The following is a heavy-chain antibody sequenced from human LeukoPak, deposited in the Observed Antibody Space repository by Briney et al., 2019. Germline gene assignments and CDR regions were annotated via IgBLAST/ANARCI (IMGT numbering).Heavy chain of an antibody. CDR1: GGSVNSGSYY. CDR2: IYYSGST. Sequence: PSETLSLTCTVSGGSVNSGSYYWNWIRQPPGKGLEWIGYIYYSGSTNYNPSLKSRVTISVDTSKNQFSLKLSSVTAADTAVYYCARDQTFDYGDYSYGMDVWGQGTTVTVSS. V-gene: IGHV4-61*01. D-gene: IGHD4-17*01. J-gene: IGHJ6*02. CDR3: ARDQTFDYGDYSYGMDV.